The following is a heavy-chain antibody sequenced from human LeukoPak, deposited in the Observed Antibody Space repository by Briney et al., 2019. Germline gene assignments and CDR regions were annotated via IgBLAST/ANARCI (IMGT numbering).Heavy chain of an antibody. J-gene: IGHJ5*02. D-gene: IGHD2-8*01. CDR3: ARATFNVVFGNWFDP. CDR1: SGSIGSSSNY. Sequence: PLETLSLTCTVSSGSIGSSSNYWGWIRQAPGKGLEWIGNVYYSGSTFYNPSLKSRVTISVDTSKNQFSLKLRSVTAADTTIYYCARATFNVVFGNWFDPWGQGTLVTVSS. V-gene: IGHV4-39*01. CDR2: VYYSGST.